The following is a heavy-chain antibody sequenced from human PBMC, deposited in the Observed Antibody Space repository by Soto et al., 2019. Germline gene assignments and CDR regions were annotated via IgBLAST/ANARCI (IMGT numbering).Heavy chain of an antibody. J-gene: IGHJ3*02. Sequence: SVKVSCKASGGTFSSYAISWVRQAPGQGLEWMGGIIPIFGTANYAQKFQGRVTITADESTSTAYMELSSLRSEDTAVYYCARLNAYYDFWSGPTENDAFDIWGQGTMVTVSS. CDR1: GGTFSSYA. CDR3: ARLNAYYDFWSGPTENDAFDI. CDR2: IIPIFGTA. V-gene: IGHV1-69*13. D-gene: IGHD3-3*01.